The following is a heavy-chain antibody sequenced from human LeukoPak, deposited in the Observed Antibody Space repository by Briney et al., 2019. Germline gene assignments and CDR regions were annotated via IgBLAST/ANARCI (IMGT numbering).Heavy chain of an antibody. CDR1: GFTFSNYA. J-gene: IGHJ4*02. CDR2: ISGSGDST. Sequence: GGSLRLSCAASGFTFSNYAMSWVRQAPGKGLEWVSGISGSGDSTYYGDTVQGRFTISRDNSKNTLYLQMNTLRAEDTAVYYCAKEKQRNFDYWGQGTLVTVSS. CDR3: AKEKQRNFDY. V-gene: IGHV3-23*01.